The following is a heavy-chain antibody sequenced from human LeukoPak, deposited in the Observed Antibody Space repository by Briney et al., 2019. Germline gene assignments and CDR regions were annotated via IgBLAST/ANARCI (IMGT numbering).Heavy chain of an antibody. CDR2: IKQDGGEK. D-gene: IGHD3-10*01. CDR3: ARDLRITMVRGVDLDY. Sequence: GGSLRLSCAASGFTFSSYWMSWVRQAPGKGLEWVANIKQDGGEKYYVDSVKGRFTISRDNAKNSLYLQMNSLRAEDTAVYYCARDLRITMVRGVDLDYWGQGTLVTVSS. V-gene: IGHV3-7*04. J-gene: IGHJ4*02. CDR1: GFTFSSYW.